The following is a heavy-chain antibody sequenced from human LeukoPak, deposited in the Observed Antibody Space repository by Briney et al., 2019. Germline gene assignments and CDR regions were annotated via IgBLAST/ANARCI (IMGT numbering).Heavy chain of an antibody. CDR1: GYTLTELS. Sequence: ASVKVSCKVSGYTLTELSMHWVRQAPGKGLEWMGGFDPEDSETIYAQKFQGRLTMTRDTSTSTVYMELNSLRSEDTAVYFCARATLSDYYFNYWGQGTLVTVSS. J-gene: IGHJ4*02. CDR2: FDPEDSET. V-gene: IGHV1-24*01. CDR3: ARATLSDYYFNY.